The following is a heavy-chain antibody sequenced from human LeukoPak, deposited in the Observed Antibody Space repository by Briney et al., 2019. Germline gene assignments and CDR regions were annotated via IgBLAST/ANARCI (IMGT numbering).Heavy chain of an antibody. CDR2: IYYSGST. D-gene: IGHD3-10*01. CDR1: GGSISSHY. CDR3: ARAGSSPFDY. J-gene: IGHJ4*02. Sequence: SETPSLTCTVSGGSISSHYWSWIRQPPGKGLEWIGYIYYSGSTNYNPSLKSRVTISVDTSKNQFSLKLSSVTAADTAVYYCARAGSSPFDYWGQGTLVTVSS. V-gene: IGHV4-59*11.